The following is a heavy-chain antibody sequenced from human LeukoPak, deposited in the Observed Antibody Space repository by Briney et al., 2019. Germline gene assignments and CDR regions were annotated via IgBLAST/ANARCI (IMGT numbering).Heavy chain of an antibody. J-gene: IGHJ4*02. V-gene: IGHV4-59*01. CDR3: ASRSSIWSGYQDTLYYFDS. CDR1: GXSISSYY. Sequence: SETLSLTCTVSGXSISSYYRSWIRQPPGKRLESIGHIYYSGSTNYNPSLKSRVTISVDTSKNQFSLKLSSVTAADTAVYYCASRSSIWSGYQDTLYYFDSWGQGTLVTVSS. CDR2: IYYSGST. D-gene: IGHD3-3*01.